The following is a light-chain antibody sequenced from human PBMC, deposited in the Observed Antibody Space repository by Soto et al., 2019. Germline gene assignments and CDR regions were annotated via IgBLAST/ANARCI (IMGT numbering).Light chain of an antibody. CDR3: SSYTSSSTHV. Sequence: QSALTQPASVSGSPGQSITISCTGTSSDVGGYNFVSWYQQHPGKVPKLMIFDVNSRPSGVSDRFSGSKSGNTASLTISGLPDDDEGYYYCSSYTSSSTHVFGSGTKLTVL. CDR2: DVN. J-gene: IGLJ1*01. CDR1: SSDVGGYNF. V-gene: IGLV2-14*03.